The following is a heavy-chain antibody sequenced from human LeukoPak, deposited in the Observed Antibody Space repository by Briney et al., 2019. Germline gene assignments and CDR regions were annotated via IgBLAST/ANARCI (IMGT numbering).Heavy chain of an antibody. CDR2: IRYDGSNK. D-gene: IGHD4-17*01. Sequence: GGSLRLSCAASGFTFSSYGMHWVRQAPGKRVEWVAFIRYDGSNKYYADSVKGRFTISRDNSKNTLYLQMNSLRAEDTAVYYCAKDLVDYGDYSAVDYWGQGTLVTVSS. CDR1: GFTFSSYG. CDR3: AKDLVDYGDYSAVDY. V-gene: IGHV3-30*02. J-gene: IGHJ4*02.